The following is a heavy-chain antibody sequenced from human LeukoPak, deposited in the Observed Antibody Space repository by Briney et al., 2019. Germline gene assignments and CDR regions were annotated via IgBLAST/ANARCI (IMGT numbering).Heavy chain of an antibody. J-gene: IGHJ6*02. V-gene: IGHV4-31*03. CDR2: IYYSGST. D-gene: IGHD3-10*01. CDR3: ARDRRDGSGSYYGAKGYYGMGV. CDR1: GGSISSGGYY. Sequence: SETLSLTCTVSGGSISSGGYYWSWIRQHPGKGLEWIGYIYYSGSTYYNPSLKSRVTISVDTSKNQFSLKLSSVTAADTAVYYCARDRRDGSGSYYGAKGYYGMGVWGQGTTVTVSS.